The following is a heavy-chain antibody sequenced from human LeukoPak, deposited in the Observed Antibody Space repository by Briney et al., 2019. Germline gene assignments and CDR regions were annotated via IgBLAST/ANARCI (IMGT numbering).Heavy chain of an antibody. CDR2: IYYSGST. D-gene: IGHD1-26*01. CDR3: ASRGATSPFDY. V-gene: IGHV4-39*01. J-gene: IGHJ4*02. CDR1: GGSLSSSSYY. Sequence: SETLSLTCTVSGGSLSSSSYYWGWIRQPPGKGLGWIGSIYYSGSTYYNPSLKSRVTISVDTSKNQFSLKLSSVTAADTAVYYCASRGATSPFDYWGQGTLVTVSS.